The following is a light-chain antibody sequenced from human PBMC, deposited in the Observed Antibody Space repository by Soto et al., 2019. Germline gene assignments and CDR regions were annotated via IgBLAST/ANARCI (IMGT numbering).Light chain of an antibody. Sequence: EIVLTQSPATLSLSPGEGATLSCRASQSVSAGNLAWYQQKPGQAPRLLFYGASSRAAAVPARFSGSGSGRDFTLTISRLEPEDFAVYYFQQRDNWPLTFGGGTKVEIK. CDR3: QQRDNWPLT. J-gene: IGKJ4*01. CDR2: GAS. CDR1: QSVSAGN. V-gene: IGKV3-11*02.